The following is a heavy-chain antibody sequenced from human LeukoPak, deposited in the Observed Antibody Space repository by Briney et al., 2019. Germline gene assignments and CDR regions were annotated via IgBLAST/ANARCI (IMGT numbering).Heavy chain of an antibody. V-gene: IGHV1-2*02. D-gene: IGHD1-1*01. CDR3: ARGTRQQPPGGMDV. CDR1: GYTFTGYY. CDR2: INPNSGGT. J-gene: IGHJ6*02. Sequence: GASVKVSCKASGYTFTGYYIHWVRQAPGQGLEWMGWINPNSGGTTYAQKFQGRVTMTRDTSISTAYMELNWLKSDDTAVYYCARGTRQQPPGGMDVWGQGTTVTVSS.